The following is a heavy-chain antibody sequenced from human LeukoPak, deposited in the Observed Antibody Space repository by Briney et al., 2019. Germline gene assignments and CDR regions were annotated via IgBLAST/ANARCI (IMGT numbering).Heavy chain of an antibody. CDR1: GGSISSSSYY. CDR3: ARSRYGSGPYYFDY. V-gene: IGHV4-39*01. D-gene: IGHD3-10*01. CDR2: IYYSGST. Sequence: SETLSLTCTVSGGSISSSSYYWGWIRPPPGKGLEWIGSIYYSGSTYYNPSLKSRVTISVDTSKNQFSLKLSSVAAADTAVYYCARSRYGSGPYYFDYWGQGTLVTVSS. J-gene: IGHJ4*02.